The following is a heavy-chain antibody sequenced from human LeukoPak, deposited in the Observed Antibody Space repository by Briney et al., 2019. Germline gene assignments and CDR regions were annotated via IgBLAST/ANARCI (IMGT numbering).Heavy chain of an antibody. J-gene: IGHJ4*02. V-gene: IGHV1-69*13. CDR1: GDTFNSYA. CDR3: AREGGDGGYLDY. Sequence: GASVKVSCKATSGDTFNSYAFTWVRQAPGQGLEWMGGIIPTFGTTYYAQKFQDRVTISADESTSTTYMELSSLISDDTAVYYCAREGGDGGYLDYWGQGTLVTVSS. CDR2: IIPTFGTT. D-gene: IGHD4-23*01.